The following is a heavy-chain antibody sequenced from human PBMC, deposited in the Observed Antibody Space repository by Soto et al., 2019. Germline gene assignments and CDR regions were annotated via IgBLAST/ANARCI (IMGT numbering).Heavy chain of an antibody. CDR1: GFTFSSYA. CDR2: ISGSGGSK. V-gene: IGHV3-23*01. J-gene: IGHJ4*02. Sequence: WVSLRLSCSASGFTFSSYAMSWVRQPPGKGLEWVSAISGSGGSKYYADFVKGRFTFSRDNSKHTLYLLMNGQGAEATAVYYCAKHAARNIAGAGRGYWGQGTLVTVSS. CDR3: AKHAARNIAGAGRGY. D-gene: IGHD6-13*01.